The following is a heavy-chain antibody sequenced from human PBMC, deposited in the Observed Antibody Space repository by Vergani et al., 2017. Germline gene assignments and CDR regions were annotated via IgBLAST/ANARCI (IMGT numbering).Heavy chain of an antibody. Sequence: EVQLVQSGAEVKKPGATMKISCKVSGYTFTDHYMHWVKQAPGKGLEWMGLVDPEDGETIYAEKFKGRVTIAADTSTDTAHLELSSLRSEDTAVYYCARMERELLSGKAFDIWGQGTMVTVSS. J-gene: IGHJ3*02. CDR3: ARMERELLSGKAFDI. V-gene: IGHV1-69-2*01. D-gene: IGHD1-26*01. CDR1: GYTFTDHY. CDR2: VDPEDGET.